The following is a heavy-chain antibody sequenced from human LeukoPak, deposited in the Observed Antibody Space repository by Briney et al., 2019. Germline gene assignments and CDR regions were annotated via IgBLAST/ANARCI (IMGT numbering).Heavy chain of an antibody. V-gene: IGHV3-20*04. CDR1: GFTFDDYA. Sequence: GGSLRLSCAASGFTFDDYAMSWVRQAPGKGLEWVSGINWNGGSTDYADSVKGRFTISRDNAKNSLYLQMNSLRAEDTALYYCASDLTYQLHYFDYWGQGTLVTVSS. D-gene: IGHD2-2*01. CDR3: ASDLTYQLHYFDY. J-gene: IGHJ4*02. CDR2: INWNGGST.